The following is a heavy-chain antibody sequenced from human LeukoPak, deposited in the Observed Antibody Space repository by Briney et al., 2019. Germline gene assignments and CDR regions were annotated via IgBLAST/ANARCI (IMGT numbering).Heavy chain of an antibody. CDR1: GFTFSNYE. D-gene: IGHD3-10*01. V-gene: IGHV3-48*03. CDR2: INGSGTSI. Sequence: GGSLRLSCAASGFTFSNYEINWVRQAPGRGLEWISYINGSGTSIYHANSVKGRFTISRDNAKNSVYLQMNSLRAEDTAVYYCARETYYGSGSYSDFALDYWGQGTLVTVSS. J-gene: IGHJ4*02. CDR3: ARETYYGSGSYSDFALDY.